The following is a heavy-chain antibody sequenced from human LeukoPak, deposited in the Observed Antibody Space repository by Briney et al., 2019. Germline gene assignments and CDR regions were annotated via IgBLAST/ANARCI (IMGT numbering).Heavy chain of an antibody. CDR1: GYTFTNYG. CDR2: INTNTGNP. D-gene: IGHD3-3*01. V-gene: IGHV7-4-1*02. CDR3: ARMGQGGGYYLDY. Sequence: ASVKVSCKASGYTFTNYGINWVRQAPGQGLEWMGWINTNTGNPTYAQGFTGRFVFSLDTSVSTAYLQISSLKAEDSAVYYCARMGQGGGYYLDYWGQGTLVTVSS. J-gene: IGHJ4*02.